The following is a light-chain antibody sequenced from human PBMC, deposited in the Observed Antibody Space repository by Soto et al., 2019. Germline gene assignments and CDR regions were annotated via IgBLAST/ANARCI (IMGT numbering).Light chain of an antibody. CDR3: QQRSSCPLT. CDR2: GAS. Sequence: EIVMTQSPATLSVSPGERATLSCRASQSVSSNLAWYQQKPGQAPRLLIYGASTRATGIPARFSGSGSGTEFTFTISSLQSEDFAVYYCQQRSSCPLTFGGGTKVEIK. CDR1: QSVSSN. J-gene: IGKJ4*01. V-gene: IGKV3-15*01.